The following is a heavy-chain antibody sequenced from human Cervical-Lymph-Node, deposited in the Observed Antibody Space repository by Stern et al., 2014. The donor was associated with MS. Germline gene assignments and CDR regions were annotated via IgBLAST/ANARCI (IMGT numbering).Heavy chain of an antibody. V-gene: IGHV4-31*03. Sequence: QLQLQESGPGLVKPSQTLSLTCTVSGGSINNGDYYWSWVRQHPGKGLEWLGYIYYSGATYYNPSLKGRRTISVDTSKRHFSLKLTSVTAADTAVYYCARELSGMYGMDVWGQGTTVTVSS. CDR3: ARELSGMYGMDV. D-gene: IGHD1-1*01. CDR2: IYYSGAT. J-gene: IGHJ6*02. CDR1: GGSINNGDYY.